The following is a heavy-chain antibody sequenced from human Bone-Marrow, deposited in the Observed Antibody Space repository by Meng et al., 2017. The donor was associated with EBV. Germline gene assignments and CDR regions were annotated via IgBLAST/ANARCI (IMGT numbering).Heavy chain of an antibody. D-gene: IGHD1-26*01. V-gene: IGHV3-21*01. J-gene: IGHJ4*02. CDR2: ISSSSSYI. CDR1: GCSFSRXS. Sequence: EVQLVESGGXLVKPGXSLRLPCAAFGCSFSRXSMNWVRQSPGKGLEWVSSISSSSSYIYYADSVKGLEWIGYIYHSGSTYYNPSLKSRVTISVDRSKNQFSLKLSSVTAADTAVYYCARVGSDYVIDYWGQGTLVTVSS. CDR3: KNQFSLKLSSVTAADTAVYYCARVGSDYVIDY.